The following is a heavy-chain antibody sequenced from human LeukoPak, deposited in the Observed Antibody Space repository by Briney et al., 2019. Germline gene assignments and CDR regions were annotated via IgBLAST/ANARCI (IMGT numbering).Heavy chain of an antibody. V-gene: IGHV3-11*01. Sequence: SGGSLRLSCAASGFTFSDYYMSWIRQAPGKGLEWVSYISSSGSTIYYADSVKGRFTISRDNAKNSLYLQMNSLRAEDTAVYYCARDSSAAARGYYYYGMDVWGQGTTVTVSS. CDR1: GFTFSDYY. D-gene: IGHD6-13*01. CDR2: ISSSGSTI. CDR3: ARDSSAAARGYYYYGMDV. J-gene: IGHJ6*02.